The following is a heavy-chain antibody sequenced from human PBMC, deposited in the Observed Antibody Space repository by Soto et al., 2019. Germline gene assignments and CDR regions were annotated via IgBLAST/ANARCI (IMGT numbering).Heavy chain of an antibody. CDR1: GYTFTYYG. D-gene: IGHD3-10*01. CDR2: ISAYNGNT. J-gene: IGHJ6*02. CDR3: ARGPNHGPGSYYAGGMDV. Sequence: QVQLVQSGAEVKKPGASVKVSCKASGYTFTYYGFSWVRQAPGQGLEWMGWISAYNGNTNYAQKLQGRVTMTTDTCTSTAYRERRSLRSDDTAVYYCARGPNHGPGSYYAGGMDVWGQGTTVTVSS. V-gene: IGHV1-18*01.